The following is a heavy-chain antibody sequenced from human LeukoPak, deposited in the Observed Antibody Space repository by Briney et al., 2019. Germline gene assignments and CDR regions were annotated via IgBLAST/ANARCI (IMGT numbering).Heavy chain of an antibody. CDR3: ARAGAYYYGSGSWNWFDP. V-gene: IGHV4-4*02. D-gene: IGHD3-10*01. CDR2: IYHSGST. J-gene: IGHJ5*02. CDR1: GLTFSNSA. Sequence: GSLRLSCAVSGLTFSNSAMSWVRQAPGKGLEWIGEIYHSGSTNYNPSLKSRVTISVDKSKNQFSLKLSSVTAADTAVYYCARAGAYYYGSGSWNWFDPWGQGTLVTVSS.